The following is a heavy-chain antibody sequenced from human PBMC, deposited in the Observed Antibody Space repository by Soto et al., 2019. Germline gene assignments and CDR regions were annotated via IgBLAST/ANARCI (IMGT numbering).Heavy chain of an antibody. D-gene: IGHD3-22*01. CDR2: ISGSGGST. J-gene: IGHJ4*02. CDR3: AKQYYYDSSGSYFDY. V-gene: IGHV3-23*01. CDR1: GFTFSSYA. Sequence: GGSLRLSCAASGFTFSSYAMSWVRQAPGKGLEWVSAISGSGGSTYYADSVKGRFTISRDNSKNTLYLQMNSLRAEDTAVYYCAKQYYYDSSGSYFDYWDQGTLVTVSS.